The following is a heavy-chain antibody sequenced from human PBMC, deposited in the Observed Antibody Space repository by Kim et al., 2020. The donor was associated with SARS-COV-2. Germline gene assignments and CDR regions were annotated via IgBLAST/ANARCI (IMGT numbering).Heavy chain of an antibody. Sequence: SETLSLTCAVSGGSISSSNWWSWVRQPPGKGLEWIGEIYHSGSTNYNPSLKSRVTISVDKSKNQFSLKLSSVTAADTAVYYCASRRYAGYCSGGSCYSLYYYGMDVWGQGTTVTVSS. CDR2: IYHSGST. D-gene: IGHD2-15*01. CDR3: ASRRYAGYCSGGSCYSLYYYGMDV. J-gene: IGHJ6*02. CDR1: GGSISSSNW. V-gene: IGHV4-4*02.